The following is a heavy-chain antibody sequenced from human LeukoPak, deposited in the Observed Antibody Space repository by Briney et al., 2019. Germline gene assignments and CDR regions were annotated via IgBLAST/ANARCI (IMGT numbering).Heavy chain of an antibody. V-gene: IGHV4-4*07. CDR3: ARASGWYLGNWFDP. Sequence: PSETLSLTCTVPGGSLSSYYWSWIRQPAGKGLEWIGRIYTSGSTNYNPSLKSRVTMSVDTSKNQFSLKLSSVTAADTAVYYCARASGWYLGNWFDPWGQGTLVTVSS. J-gene: IGHJ5*02. D-gene: IGHD6-19*01. CDR1: GGSLSSYY. CDR2: IYTSGST.